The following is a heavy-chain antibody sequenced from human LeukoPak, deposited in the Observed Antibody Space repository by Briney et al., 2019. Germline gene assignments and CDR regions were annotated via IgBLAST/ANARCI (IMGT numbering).Heavy chain of an antibody. CDR1: GGSISSSSDY. CDR3: GRREYGSGRGDY. D-gene: IGHD3-10*01. J-gene: IGHJ4*02. V-gene: IGHV4-39*01. Sequence: SETLSPTCTVSGGSISSSSDYWGWIRQPPGKGLEWIVRIYYSGSTCVNPSVTIRGPHSVDTSKNQFSMKQTSVTAADSVVYYCGRREYGSGRGDYWGQGALVTVSS. CDR2: IYYSGST.